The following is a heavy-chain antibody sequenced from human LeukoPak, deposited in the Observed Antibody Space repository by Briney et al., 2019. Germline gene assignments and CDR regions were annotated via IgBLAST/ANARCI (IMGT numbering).Heavy chain of an antibody. CDR2: TKQDGSEK. V-gene: IGHV3-7*01. CDR3: ARDKYGSPGAFDI. D-gene: IGHD1-26*01. J-gene: IGHJ3*02. CDR1: GFTFTRNW. Sequence: PGGSLRLSCAASGFTFTRNWMSWVRQAPGKGLEWVANTKQDGSEKYYVDSVKGRFTISRDNAKNSLYLQMNSLRAEDTAVYYCARDKYGSPGAFDIWGQGTMVTVSS.